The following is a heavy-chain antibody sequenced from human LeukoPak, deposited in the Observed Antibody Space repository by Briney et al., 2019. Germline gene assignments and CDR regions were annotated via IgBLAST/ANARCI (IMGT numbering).Heavy chain of an antibody. Sequence: SETLSLTCTVSGGSISSYYWSWIRQPPGKGLEWIGYIYYSGSTNYNPSLKSRVTISVDTSKNQFSLQLNSVTPEDTAVYYCARGRITMIVAAYYYYMDVWGKGTTVTVSS. CDR3: ARGRITMIVAAYYYYMDV. J-gene: IGHJ6*03. D-gene: IGHD3-22*01. CDR2: IYYSGST. V-gene: IGHV4-59*12. CDR1: GGSISSYY.